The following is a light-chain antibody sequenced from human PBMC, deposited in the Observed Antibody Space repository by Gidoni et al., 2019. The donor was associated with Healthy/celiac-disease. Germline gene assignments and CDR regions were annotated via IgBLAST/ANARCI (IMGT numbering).Light chain of an antibody. CDR2: DAS. CDR3: QQYDNLRYT. J-gene: IGKJ2*01. CDR1: QDISNY. Sequence: DIQMTQSPSSLSASVGDRVTITCQASQDISNYLNWYQQKPGKAPKLLIYDASNLETGVPSSFSGSGSGTDFTFTISSLQPEDIATYYCQQYDNLRYTFGQGTKLEIK. V-gene: IGKV1-33*01.